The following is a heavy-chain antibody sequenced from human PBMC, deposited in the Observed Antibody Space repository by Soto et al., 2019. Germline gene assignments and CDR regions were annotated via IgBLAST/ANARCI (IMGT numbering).Heavy chain of an antibody. Sequence: GGSLRLSCAASGFTFSSYAMSWVRQAPGKGLEWVSAISGSGGSTYYADSVKGRFTISRDNSKNTLYLQMNSLRAEDTAVYYCAKDQIYDFWSGSYWDGRSRFDYWGQGTLVTVSS. CDR1: GFTFSSYA. V-gene: IGHV3-23*01. J-gene: IGHJ4*02. D-gene: IGHD3-3*01. CDR2: ISGSGGST. CDR3: AKDQIYDFWSGSYWDGRSRFDY.